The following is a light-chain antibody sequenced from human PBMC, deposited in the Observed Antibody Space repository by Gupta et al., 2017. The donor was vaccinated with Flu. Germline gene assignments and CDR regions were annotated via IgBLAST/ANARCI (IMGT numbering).Light chain of an antibody. V-gene: IGLV8-61*01. Sequence: QTVVTQEPSFSVSPGVTVTLTCGLNSGSVSATHYPSWYQQAPGQAPRTLIYTTSARSSGVPDRFAGSILGSKAVLTITGAQADDESDYFCALYMDGSFWVFGGGTKLTVL. CDR3: ALYMDGSFWV. CDR1: SGSVSATHY. CDR2: TTS. J-gene: IGLJ3*02.